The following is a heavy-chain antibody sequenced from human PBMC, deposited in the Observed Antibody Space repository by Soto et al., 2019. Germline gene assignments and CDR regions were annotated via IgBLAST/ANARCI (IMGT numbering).Heavy chain of an antibody. J-gene: IGHJ4*02. CDR3: ASTRGSSYDY. D-gene: IGHD6-6*01. V-gene: IGHV3-53*02. CDR1: GFTVSGNY. Sequence: EVQLVETGGGLIQPGGSLRLSCAASGFTVSGNYMSWVRQAPGKGLEWVSVIYNGGGTYYADSVKGRFTISRDNSKNTLYLQLNSLRAEATAVYYCASTRGSSYDYWGQGTLVTVSS. CDR2: IYNGGGT.